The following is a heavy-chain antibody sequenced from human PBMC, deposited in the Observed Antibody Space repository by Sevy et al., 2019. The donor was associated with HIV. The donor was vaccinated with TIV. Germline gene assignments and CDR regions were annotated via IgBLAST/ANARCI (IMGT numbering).Heavy chain of an antibody. V-gene: IGHV1-18*01. D-gene: IGHD3-16*02. J-gene: IGHJ5*02. CDR3: VRGELMITFGGVLAPHNWFDP. CDR1: GYTFTSYG. Sequence: ASVKVSCKASGYTFTSYGISWVRQAPGQGLEWMGWISAYNGNTNYAQKLQGRVTMTTDTSTSTAYMELRNLRSDDTAEYYCVRGELMITFGGVLAPHNWFDPWGQGTLVTVSS. CDR2: ISAYNGNT.